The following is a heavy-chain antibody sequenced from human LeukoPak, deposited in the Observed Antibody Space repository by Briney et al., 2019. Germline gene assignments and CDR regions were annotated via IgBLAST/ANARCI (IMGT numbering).Heavy chain of an antibody. CDR2: ISSSSSYI. CDR3: ATSAFDSSGYYSY. D-gene: IGHD3-22*01. CDR1: GFTFSSYS. V-gene: IGHV3-21*01. J-gene: IGHJ4*02. Sequence: PGGSLRLSCAASGFTFSSYSMTWVRQAPGKGLEWVSSISSSSSYIYYADSVKGRFTISRDNAKNSLYLQMNSLRAEDTAVYYCATSAFDSSGYYSYWGQGTLVTVSS.